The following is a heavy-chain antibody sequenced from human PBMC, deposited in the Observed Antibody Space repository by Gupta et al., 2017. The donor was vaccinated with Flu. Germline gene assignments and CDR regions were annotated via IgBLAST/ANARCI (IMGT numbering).Heavy chain of an antibody. V-gene: IGHV3-23*01. J-gene: IGHJ5*02. D-gene: IGHD2-2*01. CDR3: AKDRNCRITNCYFNWFDP. Sequence: TWVGQEPGKGLEWVSSISGSGDTTHDADSVKGRFTISRDNSRNTLYLQMNRLRAEETAVYDCAKDRNCRITNCYFNWFDPWGQGTLVIVSS. CDR2: ISGSGDTT.